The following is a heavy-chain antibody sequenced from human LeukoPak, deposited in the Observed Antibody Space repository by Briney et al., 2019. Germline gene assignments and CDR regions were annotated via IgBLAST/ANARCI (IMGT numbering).Heavy chain of an antibody. CDR1: GFTFSDYY. Sequence: PGGSLRLSCAASGFTFSDYYMSWIRQAPGKGLEWVSYISSSGSTIYYADSVKGRFTISRDNAKNSLYLQMNSLRAEDTAVYYCARDSPLTRSYYYYMDVWGKGTTVTVSS. J-gene: IGHJ6*03. CDR2: ISSSGSTI. CDR3: ARDSPLTRSYYYYMDV. V-gene: IGHV3-11*04.